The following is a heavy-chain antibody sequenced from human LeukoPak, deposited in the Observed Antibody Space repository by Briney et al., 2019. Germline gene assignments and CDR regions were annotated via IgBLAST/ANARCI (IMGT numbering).Heavy chain of an antibody. D-gene: IGHD3-10*01. CDR1: GFNFSSNG. CDR2: IWYDGSKK. Sequence: PGGSLRLSCETSGFNFSSNGMHWVRQAPGKGLEWVAVIWYDGSKKYYANSVKGRFTISRDNSKNTLYLQMNSLRGEDTAVYYCARDWVRDGEDNWFDPWGQGTLVTVSS. CDR3: ARDWVRDGEDNWFDP. J-gene: IGHJ5*02. V-gene: IGHV3-33*01.